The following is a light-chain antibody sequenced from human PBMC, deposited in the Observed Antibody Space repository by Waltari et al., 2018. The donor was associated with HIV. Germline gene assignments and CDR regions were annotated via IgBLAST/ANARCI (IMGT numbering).Light chain of an antibody. V-gene: IGLV2-8*01. CDR3: SSYAGSNNYVL. CDR2: EVS. J-gene: IGLJ2*01. Sequence: QSALTQPPSASGSPGQSVTISCTGTSSDVGGHDFVSWYQHHPGNVPKLLIYEVSKRPSGVPDRFSGSKSGNTASLTVSGLQGEDEGDYYCSSYAGSNNYVLFGGGTKLTVL. CDR1: SSDVGGHDF.